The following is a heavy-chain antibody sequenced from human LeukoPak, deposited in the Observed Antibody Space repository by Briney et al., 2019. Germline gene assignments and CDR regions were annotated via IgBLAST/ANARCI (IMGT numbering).Heavy chain of an antibody. Sequence: SETLSLTCTVSGGSISSYYWSWIRQPPGKGLEWIGYIYYSGSTNYNPSLKSRVTISVDTSKNQFSLKLSSVTAADTAVYYCAGRPFASGSYIVDYWGQGTLVTVSS. J-gene: IGHJ4*02. D-gene: IGHD3-10*01. CDR3: AGRPFASGSYIVDY. V-gene: IGHV4-59*01. CDR1: GGSISSYY. CDR2: IYYSGST.